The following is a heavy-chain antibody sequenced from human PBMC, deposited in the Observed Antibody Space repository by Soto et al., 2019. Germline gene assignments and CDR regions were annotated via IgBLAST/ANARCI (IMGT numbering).Heavy chain of an antibody. J-gene: IGHJ1*01. CDR2: ISYDGSNT. D-gene: IGHD2-21*02. CDR1: GFTFSSYT. V-gene: IGHV3-30-3*01. Sequence: PGGSLRLSCAASGFTFSSYTMHWVRQTPGKGLEWVAVISYDGSNTYYADSVKGRFTISRDNSKNTLYLQMNSLRAEDTAVYYCARDRRVTIAEYFQHWGQGTLVTVSS. CDR3: ARDRRVTIAEYFQH.